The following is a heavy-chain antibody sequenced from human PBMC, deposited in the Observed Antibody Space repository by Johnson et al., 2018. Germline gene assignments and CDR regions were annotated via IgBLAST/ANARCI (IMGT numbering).Heavy chain of an antibody. CDR1: GFTFDDYG. J-gene: IGHJ6*02. D-gene: IGHD5-18*01. CDR3: ARARSWGIQLYYYYYGMDV. V-gene: IGHV3-20*04. Sequence: VQLVQSGGGVVQPGRSXRLSCAASGFTFDDYGMSWVRQAPGKGLEWVSGINWTGGSTGYEDAVKGRLTIPRDNSQTTLYLQMNSLRAEDTAVYYCARARSWGIQLYYYYYGMDVWGQGTTVTVSS. CDR2: INWTGGST.